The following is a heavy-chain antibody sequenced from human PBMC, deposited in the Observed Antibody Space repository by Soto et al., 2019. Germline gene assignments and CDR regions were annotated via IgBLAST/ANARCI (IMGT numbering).Heavy chain of an antibody. Sequence: QLQLQESGPGLVKPSETLSLTCTVSGGSISSSSYYWGWLRQPPGKGLEWIGSIYYSGSTYYNPSLKSRVTISVDTSKNQFSLKLSSVTAADTAVYYCARRPFISRGGAFDIWGQGTMVTVSS. CDR3: ARRPFISRGGAFDI. J-gene: IGHJ3*02. CDR1: GGSISSSSYY. D-gene: IGHD2-2*01. CDR2: IYYSGST. V-gene: IGHV4-39*01.